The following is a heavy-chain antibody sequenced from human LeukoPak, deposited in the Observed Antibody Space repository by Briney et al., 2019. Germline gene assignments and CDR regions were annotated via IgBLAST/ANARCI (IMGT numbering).Heavy chain of an antibody. CDR1: GFTFSSYS. D-gene: IGHD3-22*01. J-gene: IGHJ4*02. CDR3: ARVGDSSGYYYSLDY. Sequence: GGSLRLSCADSGFTFSSYSMNWLRQAPGKGLDWVSSISSSSSYIYYADSVKGSFTIYRDNAKNSLYLQMNSLRAEDTAVYYCARVGDSSGYYYSLDYWGQGTLVTVST. CDR2: ISSSSSYI. V-gene: IGHV3-21*01.